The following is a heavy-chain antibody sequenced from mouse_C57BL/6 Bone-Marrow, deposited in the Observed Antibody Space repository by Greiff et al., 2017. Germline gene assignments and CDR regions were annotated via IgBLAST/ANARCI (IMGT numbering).Heavy chain of an antibody. Sequence: QVQLKQSGAELARPGASVKMSCKASGYTFTSYTMHWVKQRPGQGLEWIGYINPSSGYTKYNQKFKDKATLTADKSSSTAYMQLSSLTSEDSAVYYCAREGDYYGSSYGAMDYWGQGTSVTVSS. V-gene: IGHV1-4*01. J-gene: IGHJ4*01. CDR1: GYTFTSYT. D-gene: IGHD1-1*01. CDR3: AREGDYYGSSYGAMDY. CDR2: INPSSGYT.